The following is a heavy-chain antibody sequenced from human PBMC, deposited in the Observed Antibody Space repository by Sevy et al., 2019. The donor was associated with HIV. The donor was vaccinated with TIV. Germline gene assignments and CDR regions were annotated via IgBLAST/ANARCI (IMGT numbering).Heavy chain of an antibody. Sequence: ASVKVSCKASGYTFTDYYIHWVRQAPGQGLEWMAWINPNDGVTNYAQRLQGGVTGTRDTSISTAYMELRRLRSDDTAIYYCARLTTMPTSDLYGLDVWGQGTTVTVSS. V-gene: IGHV1-2*02. CDR3: ARLTTMPTSDLYGLDV. CDR2: INPNDGVT. J-gene: IGHJ6*02. CDR1: GYTFTDYY. D-gene: IGHD1-1*01.